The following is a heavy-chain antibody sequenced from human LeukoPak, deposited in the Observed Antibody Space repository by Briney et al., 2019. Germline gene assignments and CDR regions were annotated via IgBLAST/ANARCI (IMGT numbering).Heavy chain of an antibody. D-gene: IGHD2-2*01. Sequence: PSETLSLTCTVSGGSISSYYWSWIRQPPGKGLEWIGEINHSGSTNYNPSLKSRVTISVDTSKNQFSLKLSSVTAADTAVYYCARVPFVVVPAATHYYYYYGMDVWGQGTTVTVSS. J-gene: IGHJ6*02. CDR1: GGSISSYY. CDR2: INHSGST. CDR3: ARVPFVVVPAATHYYYYYGMDV. V-gene: IGHV4-34*01.